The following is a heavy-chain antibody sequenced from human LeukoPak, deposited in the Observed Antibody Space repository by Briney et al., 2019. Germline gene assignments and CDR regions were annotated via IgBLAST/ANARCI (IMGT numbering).Heavy chain of an antibody. D-gene: IGHD3-10*01. V-gene: IGHV1-24*01. CDR1: GSTLSEIS. CDR3: ATFSLMVRGVTNDY. CDR2: FDPEDGEA. J-gene: IGHJ4*02. Sequence: GASVKVSCKVSGSTLSEISMHWVRQAPGKGLEWMGQFDPEDGEAIYAQKFQGRVTLTEDTSTDTAYMDLSSLRSDDTAIYYCATFSLMVRGVTNDYWGQGTLVTVST.